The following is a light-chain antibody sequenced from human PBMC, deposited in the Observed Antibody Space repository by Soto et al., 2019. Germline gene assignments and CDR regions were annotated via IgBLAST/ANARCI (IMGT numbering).Light chain of an antibody. V-gene: IGKV2-28*01. CDR1: QSLLHSNGYNY. Sequence: DIVMSQSPLSLPVTPGEPASISCRSSQSLLHSNGYNYLDWYLQKPGQSPQLLIYLGSNRASGVPDRFSGSGSGTNFSLTINSLQPEDYATYYCQQSYNIQALTFGGGTKVDIK. J-gene: IGKJ4*01. CDR3: QQSYNIQALT. CDR2: LGS.